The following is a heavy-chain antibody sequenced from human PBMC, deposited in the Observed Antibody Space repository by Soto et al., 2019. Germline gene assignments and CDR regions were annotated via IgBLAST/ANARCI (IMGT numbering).Heavy chain of an antibody. CDR3: AKKVPGSNPLDS. V-gene: IGHV1-3*01. CDR1: GYTFTSHA. Sequence: ASVKVSCKASGYTFTSHAMHWVRQAPGQRLEWMGWINAGNGNTKYSQKFQGRVTITTDTSASTAYMELSSLRFEDTAVYYCAKKVPGSNPLDSWGQGALVTVSS. J-gene: IGHJ4*02. CDR2: INAGNGNT. D-gene: IGHD1-1*01.